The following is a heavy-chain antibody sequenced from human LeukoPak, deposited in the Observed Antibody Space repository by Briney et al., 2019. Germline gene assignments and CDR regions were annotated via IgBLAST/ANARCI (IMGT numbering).Heavy chain of an antibody. D-gene: IGHD2-2*01. V-gene: IGHV3-21*01. Sequence: PGGSLRLSCAASGFTFSTYSMNWVRQAPGKGLEWVSSISSSSYIYYTDSVKGRFTISRDNAKNSLYLQMNSLRAEDTAVYYCARDSSTIIDYWGQGTLVTVSS. J-gene: IGHJ4*02. CDR1: GFTFSTYS. CDR3: ARDSSTIIDY. CDR2: ISSSSYI.